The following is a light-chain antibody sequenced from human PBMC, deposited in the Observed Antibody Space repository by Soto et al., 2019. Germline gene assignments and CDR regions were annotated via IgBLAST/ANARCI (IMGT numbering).Light chain of an antibody. CDR2: DAS. CDR1: QSLSSN. J-gene: IGKJ1*01. V-gene: IGKV3-15*01. Sequence: EIVMTQSPATLSVSPGERATLSCRASQSLSSNLAWYQQKPGQAPRLLIFDASSRATGIPARFSGSGSGTEFTLTISSLQSEDFAVYYCQTYDKAPWTFGPGTRV. CDR3: QTYDKAPWT.